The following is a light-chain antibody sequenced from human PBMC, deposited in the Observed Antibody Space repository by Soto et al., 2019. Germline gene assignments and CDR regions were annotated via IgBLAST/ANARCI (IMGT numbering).Light chain of an antibody. CDR2: DAS. CDR1: QSVSSSS. V-gene: IGKV3-20*01. CDR3: QQYGGSPRT. J-gene: IGKJ1*01. Sequence: EIELTQSPGTLSLSLGDRATISCRASQSVSSSSLAWYQQKRGHAPRLLNHDASCRATGLPDRFSGSGSGTDFTLTISRLQPEDFAVYYCQQYGGSPRTFGQGTKVEVK.